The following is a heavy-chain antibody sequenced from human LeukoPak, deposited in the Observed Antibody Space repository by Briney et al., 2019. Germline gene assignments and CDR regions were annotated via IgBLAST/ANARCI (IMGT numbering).Heavy chain of an antibody. CDR3: ARHPNVVATSVDY. J-gene: IGHJ4*02. D-gene: IGHD5-12*01. CDR1: GGSFSGHS. V-gene: IGHV4-34*01. Sequence: SETLSLTCAVDGGSFSGHSWSWIRQPPGKGLEWIGSIYYSGRTYCNPSLKSRVTISVDTSKNQFSLKLSSVTAADTAVYYCARHPNVVATSVDYWGQGTLVTVSS. CDR2: IYYSGRT.